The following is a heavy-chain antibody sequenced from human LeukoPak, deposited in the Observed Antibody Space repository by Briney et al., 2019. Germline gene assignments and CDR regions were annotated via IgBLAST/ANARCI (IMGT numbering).Heavy chain of an antibody. CDR3: ARAVYCSSTSCYRGYFDY. J-gene: IGHJ4*02. Sequence: PGGSLRLSCAASGFTFSNHWMSWVRQAPGKGLEWVSSISSSSSYIYYADSVKGRFTISRDNAKNSLYLQMNSLRAEDTAVYYCARAVYCSSTSCYRGYFDYWGQGTLVTVSS. D-gene: IGHD2-2*01. V-gene: IGHV3-21*01. CDR2: ISSSSSYI. CDR1: GFTFSNHW.